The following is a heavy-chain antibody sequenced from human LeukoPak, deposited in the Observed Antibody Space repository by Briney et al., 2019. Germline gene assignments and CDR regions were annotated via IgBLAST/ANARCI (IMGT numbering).Heavy chain of an antibody. D-gene: IGHD1-26*01. Sequence: PSETLSLTCTVSGGSISSSSCYWGWIRQPPGKGLEWIGSIYYSGSTYYNPSLKSRVTISVDTPKSQFSLKLSSVTAADTAVYYCARDRASTRSGSYFDYWGQGTLVTVSS. CDR1: GGSISSSSCY. V-gene: IGHV4-39*02. J-gene: IGHJ4*02. CDR2: IYYSGST. CDR3: ARDRASTRSGSYFDY.